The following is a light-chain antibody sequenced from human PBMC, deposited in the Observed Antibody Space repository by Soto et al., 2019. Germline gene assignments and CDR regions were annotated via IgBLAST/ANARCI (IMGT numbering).Light chain of an antibody. CDR2: DAS. CDR1: QSVSTSK. J-gene: IGKJ1*01. CDR3: QQYVNFVWT. Sequence: IVLTQSPGTLSLSPGVRATLSCRTSQSVSTSKLAWYQQRPGQAPRLLMYDASRRATGLPERFSGSGSGTDFTLTISRLEPEDVAVYYCQQYVNFVWTFGQGTKVDIK. V-gene: IGKV3-20*01.